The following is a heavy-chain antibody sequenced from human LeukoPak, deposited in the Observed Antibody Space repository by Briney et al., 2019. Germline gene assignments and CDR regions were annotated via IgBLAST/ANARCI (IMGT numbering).Heavy chain of an antibody. CDR1: GFTFSNYW. Sequence: GGSLRLSCAASGFTFSNYWMHWVRQAPGKGPEWVANIKQDGSEKYYVDSVKGRFTISRDNAETSLHLQMNSLRAEDTAVYYCARGGNHGDYWYFDLWGRGTLVTVSS. D-gene: IGHD4-17*01. J-gene: IGHJ2*01. CDR3: ARGGNHGDYWYFDL. V-gene: IGHV3-7*01. CDR2: IKQDGSEK.